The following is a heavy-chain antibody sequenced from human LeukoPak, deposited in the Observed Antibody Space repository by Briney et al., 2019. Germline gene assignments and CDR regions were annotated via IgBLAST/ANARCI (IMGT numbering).Heavy chain of an antibody. D-gene: IGHD1-7*01. J-gene: IGHJ4*02. CDR2: ISWNSGSI. Sequence: PGGSLRLSCAASGFTFSDYYMSWIRQAPGKGLEWVSGISWNSGSIGYADSVKGRFTISRDNAKNSLYLQMNSLRAEDTALYYCAKDKLHSGKYYFDYWGQGTLVTVSS. V-gene: IGHV3-9*01. CDR1: GFTFSDYY. CDR3: AKDKLHSGKYYFDY.